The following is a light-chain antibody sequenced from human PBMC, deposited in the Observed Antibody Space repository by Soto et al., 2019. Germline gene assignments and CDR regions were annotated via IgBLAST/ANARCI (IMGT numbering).Light chain of an antibody. CDR3: NSYTASTTLL. CDR1: SSDIGGYNY. Sequence: QSVLTQPASVSGSPGQSITISCTGTSSDIGGYNYVSWYQQHPGKAPKLIIFEVSHRPSGVSNRFSGSKSGNTASLTISGLQAEDEADYYCNSYTASTTLLFGGRTKLTVL. V-gene: IGLV2-14*01. CDR2: EVS. J-gene: IGLJ2*01.